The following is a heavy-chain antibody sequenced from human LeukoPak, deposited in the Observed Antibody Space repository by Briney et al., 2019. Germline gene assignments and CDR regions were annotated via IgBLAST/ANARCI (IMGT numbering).Heavy chain of an antibody. V-gene: IGHV3-48*04. CDR2: INGGGSPI. CDR3: VRDVERYSSGWGFQH. Sequence: GGSLRLSCAASGFTFSRDSMNWVRQAPGKGLEWVSYINGGGSPIFYADSVRGRFTISRDNAKNSLYLQMNSLRAEDTAVYYCVRDVERYSSGWGFQHWGQGTLVTVSS. CDR1: GFTFSRDS. J-gene: IGHJ1*01. D-gene: IGHD6-19*01.